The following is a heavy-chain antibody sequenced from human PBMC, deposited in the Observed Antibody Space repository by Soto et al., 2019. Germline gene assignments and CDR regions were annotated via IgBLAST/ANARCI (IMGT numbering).Heavy chain of an antibody. V-gene: IGHV4-34*01. J-gene: IGHJ4*02. CDR1: GGSFSGYY. Sequence: PSETLSLTCAVYGGSFSGYYWSWIRQPPGKGLEWIGEINHSGSTNYNPSLKSRVTISVDTSKNQFSLKLSSVTAADTAVYYCARVVGVPAAILDYWGQGTLVTVSS. D-gene: IGHD2-2*02. CDR3: ARVVGVPAAILDY. CDR2: INHSGST.